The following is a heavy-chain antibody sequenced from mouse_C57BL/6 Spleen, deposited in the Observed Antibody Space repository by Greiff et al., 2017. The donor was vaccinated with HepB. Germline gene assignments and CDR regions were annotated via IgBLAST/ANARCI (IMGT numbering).Heavy chain of an antibody. V-gene: IGHV1-80*01. J-gene: IGHJ2*01. CDR2: IYPGDGDT. CDR1: GYAFSSYW. CDR3: ANEGYGSSYFDY. D-gene: IGHD1-1*01. Sequence: VQLQESGAELVKPGASVKISCKASGYAFSSYWMNWVKQRPGKGLEWIGQIYPGDGDTNYNGKFKGKATLTADKSSSTAYMQLSSLTSEDSAVYFCANEGYGSSYFDYWGQGTTLTVSS.